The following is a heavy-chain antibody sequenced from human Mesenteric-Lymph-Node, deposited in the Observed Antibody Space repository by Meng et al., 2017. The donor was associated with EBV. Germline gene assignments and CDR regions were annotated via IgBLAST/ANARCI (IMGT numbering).Heavy chain of an antibody. J-gene: IGHJ4*02. D-gene: IGHD2-2*01. V-gene: IGHV4-30-4*01. CDR1: GGSSSSGGYY. Sequence: WGAGLLNPVQTLSLTCAVSGGSSSSGGYYWSLIRQPPGKGLEWIGYIYYSGSTYYNPSLKSRVTISVDTSKNQFSLKLSSVIAADTAVYYCARLVVVPAALDYWGQGTLVTVSS. CDR2: IYYSGST. CDR3: ARLVVVPAALDY.